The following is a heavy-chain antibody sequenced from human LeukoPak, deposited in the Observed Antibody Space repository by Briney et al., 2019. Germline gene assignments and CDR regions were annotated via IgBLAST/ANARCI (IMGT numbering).Heavy chain of an antibody. CDR2: INANSGTT. D-gene: IGHD6-19*01. CDR1: GFAFSVYA. J-gene: IGHJ5*01. CDR3: AKPISGGLAVTADWFHP. Sequence: GGSLRLSCAASGFAFSVYAMSWLRQPPGKGLEWVSTINANSGTTSYAASVRGRFSISRDNSKNTLYLQLNTPRADDTATYYCAKPISGGLAVTADWFHPWGQGTLVVVSS. V-gene: IGHV3-23*01.